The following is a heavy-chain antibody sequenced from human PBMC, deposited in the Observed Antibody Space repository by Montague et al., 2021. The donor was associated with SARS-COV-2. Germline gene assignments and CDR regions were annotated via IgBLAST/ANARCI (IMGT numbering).Heavy chain of an antibody. V-gene: IGHV3-74*01. CDR3: ARGAFSNGLDK. Sequence: SLRLSCAASGFTFRNYWMEWVRQGPGEGLVWVSNVNPDGTRTNYADSAKGRVTISRDNAKNTLYLQIDSLTADDTAVYYCARGAFSNGLDKWGQGTLVTVSS. J-gene: IGHJ4*02. CDR1: GFTFRNYW. D-gene: IGHD6-19*01. CDR2: VNPDGTRT.